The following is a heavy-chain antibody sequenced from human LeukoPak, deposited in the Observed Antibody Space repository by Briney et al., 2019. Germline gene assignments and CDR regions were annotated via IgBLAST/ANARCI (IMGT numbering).Heavy chain of an antibody. Sequence: GGSLTLSCAASGFTVSKNYMNWVRQAPGKGLEWVSVIYSGGSTLYADSVKGRFTISRHNYKNTVDLQMNGLRAEDSAVYYCASESYRLYGLDVWGQGTTVTVSS. CDR1: GFTVSKNY. V-gene: IGHV3-53*04. CDR2: IYSGGST. J-gene: IGHJ6*02. D-gene: IGHD3-16*02. CDR3: ASESYRLYGLDV.